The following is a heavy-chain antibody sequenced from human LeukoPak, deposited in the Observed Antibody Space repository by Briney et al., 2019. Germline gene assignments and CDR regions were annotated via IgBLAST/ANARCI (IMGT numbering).Heavy chain of an antibody. V-gene: IGHV3-11*01. J-gene: IGHJ4*02. D-gene: IGHD3-3*01. Sequence: GGPLRLSCAASGFIFGDYYVSWMRQAPGKGLEWISYISSTGSDKKYADSVKGRFTISKDHAKKSVHLEMNSLRDEDAAIYYCARGGVGGRYFDYWGQGTLVAVSS. CDR2: ISSTGSDK. CDR1: GFIFGDYY. CDR3: ARGGVGGRYFDY.